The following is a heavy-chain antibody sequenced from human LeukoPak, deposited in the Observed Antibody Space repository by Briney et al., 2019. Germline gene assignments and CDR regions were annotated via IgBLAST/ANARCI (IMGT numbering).Heavy chain of an antibody. V-gene: IGHV4-39*01. D-gene: IGHD3-3*01. Sequence: PSETLSLTCTVSGGSISSSSYYWGWIRHPPGKGLEWIGSIYYSGSTYYKPSLKIRVTISVDTSKTQFSLTLSSVTAADTAVYYCASLNCITIFGVVIVNWFDPWGQGTLVTVSS. CDR3: ASLNCITIFGVVIVNWFDP. J-gene: IGHJ5*02. CDR2: IYYSGST. CDR1: GGSISSSSYY.